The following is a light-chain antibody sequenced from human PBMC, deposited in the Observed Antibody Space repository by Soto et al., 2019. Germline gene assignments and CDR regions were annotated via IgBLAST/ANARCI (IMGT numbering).Light chain of an antibody. Sequence: QSALTQPASVSLSPGQSITISCTGSSSDVGAYNYVSWYLQHPGKAPKLLIYGVGNRPSGVSARFSGSKSGDTASLTISGLQAEDEADYYCSSYAHGSIYVFGTGTKVTVL. CDR1: SSDVGAYNY. CDR2: GVG. CDR3: SSYAHGSIYV. V-gene: IGLV2-14*01. J-gene: IGLJ1*01.